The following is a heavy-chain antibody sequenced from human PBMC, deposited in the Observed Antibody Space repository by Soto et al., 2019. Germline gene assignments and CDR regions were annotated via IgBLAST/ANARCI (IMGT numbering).Heavy chain of an antibody. V-gene: IGHV3-23*01. J-gene: IGHJ4*02. D-gene: IGHD6-13*01. CDR2: ISGSGGST. CDR3: AKAPYAAAGKGYFDY. CDR1: GLTFSSYA. Sequence: GGSMRLSCAASGLTFSSYAMSWVRQAPGKGLEWVSAISGSGGSTYYADSVKGRFTISRDNSKNTLYLQMNSLRAEDTAVFYCAKAPYAAAGKGYFDYWGQGTLVTVSS.